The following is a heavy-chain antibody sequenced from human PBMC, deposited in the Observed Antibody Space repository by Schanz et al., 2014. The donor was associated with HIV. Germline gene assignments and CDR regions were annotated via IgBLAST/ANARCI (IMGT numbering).Heavy chain of an antibody. CDR3: ARDGSSGWQDPFDY. Sequence: QVQLVESGGGVVKPGKSLRVSCAASGFTFSNYGMHWVRQAPGKGLEWGAFISDDGNKQHFIDSVKGRFIISRDNSKNTLYLQMNSLRAEDTAVYYCARDGSSGWQDPFDYWGQGTLVTVSS. CDR1: GFTFSNYG. V-gene: IGHV3-30*03. D-gene: IGHD6-19*01. CDR2: ISDDGNKQ. J-gene: IGHJ4*02.